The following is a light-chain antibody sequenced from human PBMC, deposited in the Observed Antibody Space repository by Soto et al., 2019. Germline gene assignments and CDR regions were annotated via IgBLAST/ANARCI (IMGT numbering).Light chain of an antibody. Sequence: EIVMTQSPATLSVSPGERATLSCRASQSVSSNLAWYQQKPGQAPRLLIYGASTRATGIPARFSGSGSGTEFTLTISSLQSEDFAVYYCQQSTAFCQGTKLEIK. CDR1: QSVSSN. CDR3: QQSTA. V-gene: IGKV3-15*01. CDR2: GAS. J-gene: IGKJ2*01.